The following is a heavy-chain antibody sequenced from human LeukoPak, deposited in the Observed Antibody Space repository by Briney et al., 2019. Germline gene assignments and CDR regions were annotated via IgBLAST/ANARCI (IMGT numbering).Heavy chain of an antibody. CDR3: ARTLEYSSSSHFIDY. Sequence: SETLSLTCTVSGGSTSSSSYYCGWIRQPPGKGLEWIGSIYYSGSTYYNPSLKSRVTISVDTSKNQLSLKLSSVTAADTAVYYCARTLEYSSSSHFIDYWGQGTLVTVSS. CDR1: GGSTSSSSYY. CDR2: IYYSGST. D-gene: IGHD6-6*01. V-gene: IGHV4-39*01. J-gene: IGHJ4*02.